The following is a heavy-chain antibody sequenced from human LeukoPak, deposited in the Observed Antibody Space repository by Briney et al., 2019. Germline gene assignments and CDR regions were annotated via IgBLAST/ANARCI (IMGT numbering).Heavy chain of an antibody. V-gene: IGHV1-2*04. D-gene: IGHD3-22*01. CDR1: GYTFTGYY. J-gene: IGHJ4*02. Sequence: ASVKVSCKASGYTFTGYYVHWVRQAPGQGLEWMGRINPNSGGTNYAQKFQGWVTMTRDTSISTAYMELSRLRSDDTAVYYCARDLDYYDSSGSFDYWGQGTLVTVSS. CDR3: ARDLDYYDSSGSFDY. CDR2: INPNSGGT.